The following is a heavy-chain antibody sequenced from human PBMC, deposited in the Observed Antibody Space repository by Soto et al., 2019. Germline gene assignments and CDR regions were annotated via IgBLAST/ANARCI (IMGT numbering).Heavy chain of an antibody. CDR2: INWNSRII. Sequence: VQQVESGGGLVPPGRSLRLSCAASGLTFDDYAMHWVRQAPGKGLEWVSGINWNSRIIVYADSVKGRFSISRDNAKKSLYLQMNSLRADDTALYYCAKDMGATGTQGPVAFDIWGQGTMVTVSS. V-gene: IGHV3-9*01. CDR3: AKDMGATGTQGPVAFDI. J-gene: IGHJ3*02. D-gene: IGHD1-1*01. CDR1: GLTFDDYA.